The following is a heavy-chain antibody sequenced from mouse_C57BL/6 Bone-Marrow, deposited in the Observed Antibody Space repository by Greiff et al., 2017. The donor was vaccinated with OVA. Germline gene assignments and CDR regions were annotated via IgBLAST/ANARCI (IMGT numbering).Heavy chain of an antibody. CDR2: ISSGGSYT. Sequence: EVKLVESGGDLVKPGGSLKLSCAASGFTFSSYGMSWVRQTPDKRLEWVATISSGGSYTYYPDSVKGRFTISRENAKNTLYLQMSSLKSEDTAMYYCARHTRRGFAYWGQGTLVTVSA. CDR1: GFTFSSYG. J-gene: IGHJ3*01. V-gene: IGHV5-6*01. CDR3: ARHTRRGFAY.